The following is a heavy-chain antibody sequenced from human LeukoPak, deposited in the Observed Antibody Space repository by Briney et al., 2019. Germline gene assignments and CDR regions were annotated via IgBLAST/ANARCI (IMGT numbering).Heavy chain of an antibody. V-gene: IGHV3-30*02. J-gene: IGHJ4*02. CDR2: IRYDGSNK. Sequence: GGSLRLSCAASGFTFSSYGMHWVRQAPGKGLEWVAFIRYDGSNKYYADSVKGRFTISRDNSKNTLYLQMNSLRAEDTAVYYCAKDQIAAAGQYDYWGQGTLVTVSS. CDR1: GFTFSSYG. D-gene: IGHD6-13*01. CDR3: AKDQIAAAGQYDY.